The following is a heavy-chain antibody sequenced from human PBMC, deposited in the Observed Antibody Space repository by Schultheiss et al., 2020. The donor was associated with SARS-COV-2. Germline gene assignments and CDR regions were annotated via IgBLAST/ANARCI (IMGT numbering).Heavy chain of an antibody. D-gene: IGHD6-13*01. CDR2: IWYDGSNK. CDR3: ARGVGAAAGTNWFDR. V-gene: IGHV3-33*08. CDR1: GFTFSCCG. J-gene: IGHJ5*02. Sequence: GGSLRLSCAASGFTFSCCGIHWVRQAPGKGLEWVAVIWYDGSNKYYADSVKGRFTISRDNSKNTLYLQMNSLRVEDTAVYYCARGVGAAAGTNWFDRWGQGSLVTVSS.